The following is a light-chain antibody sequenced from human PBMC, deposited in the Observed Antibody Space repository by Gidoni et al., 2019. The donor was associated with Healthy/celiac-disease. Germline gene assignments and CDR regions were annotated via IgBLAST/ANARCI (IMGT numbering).Light chain of an antibody. V-gene: IGLV2-8*01. CDR3: SSYAGSNHSAV. J-gene: IGLJ1*01. CDR2: EVS. Sequence: QSALTQPPAAAGAPGQSVTISCTGTSSDVGGYNYVSWYQQHPGKAPKLMSYEVSKRPSGVPDRFSGSKSGNTASLTVSGLQAEDEADYYCSSYAGSNHSAVFGTGTKVTVL. CDR1: SSDVGGYNY.